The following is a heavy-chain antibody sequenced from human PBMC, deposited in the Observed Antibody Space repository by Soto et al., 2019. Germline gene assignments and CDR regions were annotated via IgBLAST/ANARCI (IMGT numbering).Heavy chain of an antibody. CDR3: ARVTYDYVSSGYSGDAFDI. CDR1: GGSISSGGYY. V-gene: IGHV4-31*03. J-gene: IGHJ3*02. Sequence: PSETLSLTCTVSGGSISSGGYYWSWIRQHPGKGLEWIGYIYYSGSTYYNPSLKSRVTISVDTSKNQFSLKLSSVTAADTAVYYCARVTYDYVSSGYSGDAFDIWGQGTMVTVSS. D-gene: IGHD3-22*01. CDR2: IYYSGST.